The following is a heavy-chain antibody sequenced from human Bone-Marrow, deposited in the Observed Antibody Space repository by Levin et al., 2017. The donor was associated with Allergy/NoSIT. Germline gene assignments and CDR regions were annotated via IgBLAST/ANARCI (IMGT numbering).Heavy chain of an antibody. CDR1: GGSFRDYY. V-gene: IGHV4-34*01. D-gene: IGHD3-3*01. Sequence: SQTLSLTCAVYGGSFRDYYWTWIRQPPGKGLEWIGEVYHRGNTNYNPSLKSRVTISVDTSKNQFSLRLNSLTVADTAVYYCAREKVLWRVFDYWGQGTLVTVSS. J-gene: IGHJ4*02. CDR2: VYHRGNT. CDR3: AREKVLWRVFDY.